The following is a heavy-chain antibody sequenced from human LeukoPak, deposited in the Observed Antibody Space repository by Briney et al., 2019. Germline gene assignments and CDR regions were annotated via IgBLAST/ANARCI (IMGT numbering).Heavy chain of an antibody. Sequence: GASVKLSCEASGGTFSSYAISLVRQAPGQGLEWMGGIIPIFGPANYAQKFQGRVTITADKSTSTAYMELSSLRSEDTAVYYCARNEFSSFDYWGQGTLVTVSS. CDR3: ARNEFSSFDY. J-gene: IGHJ4*02. CDR1: GGTFSSYA. CDR2: IIPIFGPA. D-gene: IGHD2/OR15-2a*01. V-gene: IGHV1-69*06.